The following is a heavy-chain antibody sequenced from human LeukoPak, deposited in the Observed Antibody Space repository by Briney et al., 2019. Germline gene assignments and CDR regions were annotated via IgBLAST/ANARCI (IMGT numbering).Heavy chain of an antibody. CDR2: INTNTGNP. J-gene: IGHJ4*02. D-gene: IGHD3-3*01. V-gene: IGHV7-4-1*02. CDR3: ATVGLRFLEGTFDY. Sequence: GASVKVSCKASGYTFTSYAMNWVRQAPGQGLERMGWINTNTGNPTYAQGFTGRFVFSLDTSVSTAYLQISSLKAEDTAVYYCATVGLRFLEGTFDYWGQGTLVTVSS. CDR1: GYTFTSYA.